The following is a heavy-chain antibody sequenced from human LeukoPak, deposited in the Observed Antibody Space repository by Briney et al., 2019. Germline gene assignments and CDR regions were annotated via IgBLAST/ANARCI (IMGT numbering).Heavy chain of an antibody. J-gene: IGHJ4*02. CDR1: GFTFSSYA. D-gene: IGHD3-3*01. CDR2: ISGSGGST. CDR3: AKVRRYDFWSGYSHFDY. Sequence: PGGSLRLSCAASGFTFSSYAMSWARQAPGKGLEWVSAISGSGGSTYYADSVKGRFTISRDNSKNTLYLQMNSLRAEDTAVYYCAKVRRYDFWSGYSHFDYWGQGTLVTVSS. V-gene: IGHV3-23*01.